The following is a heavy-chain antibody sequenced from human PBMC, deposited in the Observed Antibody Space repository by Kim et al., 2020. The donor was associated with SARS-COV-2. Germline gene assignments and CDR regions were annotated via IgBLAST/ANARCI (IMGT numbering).Heavy chain of an antibody. V-gene: IGHV3-64D*06. Sequence: GGSLRLSCSASGFTFSTYAMHWVRRAPGKGLEYVSIISFNGGTKKYADSVKGRFTISRDDSKNTLYLQMSSLTAEDTAVYYCVKDHRTSPGVLVYFNYWSQGTVVTVS. J-gene: IGHJ4*02. D-gene: IGHD2-8*01. CDR3: VKDHRTSPGVLVYFNY. CDR2: ISFNGGTK. CDR1: GFTFSTYA.